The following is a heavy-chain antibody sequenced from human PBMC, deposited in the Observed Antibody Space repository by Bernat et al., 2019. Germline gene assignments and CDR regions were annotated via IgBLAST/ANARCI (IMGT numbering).Heavy chain of an antibody. J-gene: IGHJ4*02. D-gene: IGHD3-10*01. Sequence: QVQLVESGGGVVQPGRSLRLSCAASGFTFSSYGMHWVRQAPGKGLEWVAVIWYDGSNKYYADSVKGRFTISRDNSKNTLYLQMNSLRAEDTAVYYCAKGRFIFDYWGQGTLVTVSS. CDR2: IWYDGSNK. CDR1: GFTFSSYG. CDR3: AKGRFIFDY. V-gene: IGHV3-33*06.